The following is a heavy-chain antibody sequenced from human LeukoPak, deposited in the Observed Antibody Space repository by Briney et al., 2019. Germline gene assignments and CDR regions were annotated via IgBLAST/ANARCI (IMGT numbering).Heavy chain of an antibody. V-gene: IGHV3-30*18. CDR2: ISCGGSNK. Sequence: GGSLRLSCVASGFTFSRYGMHWVRQAPGKGLEWVAVISCGGSNKYYADSVKGRFTISRDNAKNSLYLQMNSLRAEDTAVYYCAELGITMFGGVWGKGTTVTISS. D-gene: IGHD3-10*02. CDR1: GFTFSRYG. CDR3: AELGITMFGGV. J-gene: IGHJ6*04.